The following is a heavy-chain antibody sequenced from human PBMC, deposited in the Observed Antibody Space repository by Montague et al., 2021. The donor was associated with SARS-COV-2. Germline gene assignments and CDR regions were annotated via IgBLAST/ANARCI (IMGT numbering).Heavy chain of an antibody. CDR2: IYFTGPT. Sequence: SETLSLTCTFTNGPSSFTIYYSCWIPSPPAEALDCIGSIYFTGPTSYTPSLNARITISVDTSKNQFSLKLSSVTAAYTAVYYCAILRWLRGWFDPWGQGTMVTVSS. CDR1: NGPSSFTIYY. CDR3: AILRWLRGWFDP. V-gene: IGHV4-39*01. J-gene: IGHJ5*02. D-gene: IGHD4-17*01.